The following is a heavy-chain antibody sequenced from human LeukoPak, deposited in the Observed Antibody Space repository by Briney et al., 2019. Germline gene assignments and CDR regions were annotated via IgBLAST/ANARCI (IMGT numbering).Heavy chain of an antibody. D-gene: IGHD1-1*01. J-gene: IGHJ4*02. CDR1: GVSITSYY. Sequence: SETLSLTCTASGVSITSYYWNWIRQPAGERLEWIGRISTSGNTNYNPSLTSRVTMSVDTSKNQLSLRLSSVTAADTAVYYCARDQNWLIDYWGQGTLVTVSS. CDR3: ARDQNWLIDY. CDR2: ISTSGNT. V-gene: IGHV4-4*07.